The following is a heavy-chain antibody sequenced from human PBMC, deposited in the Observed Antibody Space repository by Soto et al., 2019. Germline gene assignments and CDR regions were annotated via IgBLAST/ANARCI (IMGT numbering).Heavy chain of an antibody. CDR1: GFTFKSYG. D-gene: IGHD2-15*01. Sequence: QVQLVESGGGVVQPGRSLRLSCAASGFTFKSYGMHWVRQAPGKGLEWVTVISYDGSKKYYADSVKGRFTISRDNSKNTLFLQMNSLTVEDTAVYYCAKDRELAARTYGMDVWGQGTTVTVSS. J-gene: IGHJ6*02. CDR2: ISYDGSKK. CDR3: AKDRELAARTYGMDV. V-gene: IGHV3-30*18.